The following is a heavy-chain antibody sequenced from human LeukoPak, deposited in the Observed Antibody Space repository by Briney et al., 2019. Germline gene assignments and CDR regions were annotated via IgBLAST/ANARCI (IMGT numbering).Heavy chain of an antibody. D-gene: IGHD4-11*01. CDR3: ARSVPDYTRFDY. CDR2: FKTKYNQV. J-gene: IGHJ4*02. V-gene: IGHV3-23*05. CDR1: GFTFSDYA. Sequence: GGSLRLSCVASGFTFSDYAMNWVRQAPGKGLEWVSTFKTKYNQVYYAESVRGRFTIPTDNSEKTVYLQMNSLRVEDTALYYCARSVPDYTRFDYWGQGALVTVSS.